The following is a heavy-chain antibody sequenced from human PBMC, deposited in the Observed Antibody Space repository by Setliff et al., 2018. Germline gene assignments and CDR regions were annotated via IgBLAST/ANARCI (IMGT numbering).Heavy chain of an antibody. Sequence: RESLKISCKGSGYSFINYWIGWVRQMPGKGLEWMGIIYPGDSDTTYSPSFQGQVTISADRSISTAYLQWSSLKASDTATYYCARPQTGCSGGTCYPDAFDMWGQGTVVTVSS. D-gene: IGHD2-15*01. CDR1: GYSFINYW. CDR3: ARPQTGCSGGTCYPDAFDM. V-gene: IGHV5-51*01. J-gene: IGHJ3*02. CDR2: IYPGDSDT.